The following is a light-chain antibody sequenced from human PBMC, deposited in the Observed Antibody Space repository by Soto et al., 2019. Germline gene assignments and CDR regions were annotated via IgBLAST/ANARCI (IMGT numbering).Light chain of an antibody. Sequence: EIPLTQSPSSLAASVGDRLTLTCRASRNVSIYLNWYQHKPGKGPTLLIHATSNLQIGSPSCFSGSGSGTEITLTTSSLEPDGFGAYYCQQNYNRLSFGQGTRLVIK. CDR3: QQNYNRLS. J-gene: IGKJ5*01. CDR2: ATS. CDR1: RNVSIY. V-gene: IGKV1-39*01.